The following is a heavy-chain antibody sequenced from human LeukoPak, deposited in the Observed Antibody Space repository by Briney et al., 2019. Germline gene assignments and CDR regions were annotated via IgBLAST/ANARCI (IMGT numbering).Heavy chain of an antibody. Sequence: GGSLRLSCAASGFTFSSYGMHWVRQAPGKGLEWVAVISYDGSNKYYADSVKGRFTISRDNSKNTLYLQMNSLRAEDTAVYYCAREGCSSTSCYGRWFDPWGQGTLVTVSS. CDR1: GFTFSSYG. V-gene: IGHV3-30*03. D-gene: IGHD2-2*01. CDR3: AREGCSSTSCYGRWFDP. CDR2: ISYDGSNK. J-gene: IGHJ5*02.